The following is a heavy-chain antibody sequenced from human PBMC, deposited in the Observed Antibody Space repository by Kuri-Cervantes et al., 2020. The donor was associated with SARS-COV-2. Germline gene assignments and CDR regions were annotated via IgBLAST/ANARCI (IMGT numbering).Heavy chain of an antibody. CDR3: AKDLGRVGADTVGP. CDR2: ISSNGGST. CDR1: GFTFSSFA. V-gene: IGHV3-64*04. D-gene: IGHD2-15*01. J-gene: IGHJ5*01. Sequence: GESLKISCAASGFTFSSFAMNWVRQAPGKGLEYVSAISSNGGSTYYADSAQGRFTISRDNSKNTLYLQMSSLRAEDTAFYYCAKDLGRVGADTVGPWGQGTLVTVSS.